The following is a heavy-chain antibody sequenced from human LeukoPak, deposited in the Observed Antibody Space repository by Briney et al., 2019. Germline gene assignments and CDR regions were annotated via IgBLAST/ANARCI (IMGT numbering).Heavy chain of an antibody. CDR2: ISDSGDKT. Sequence: PGGSLRLSCAASGFSFTTNAMNWVRQAPGKGLEWVSGISDSGDKTYYADSVKGRFTISRANHKNTLYLEMSSRGAAEAAVYYCVKDLVDRAFTPGFDVWGQGTVVTVSS. J-gene: IGHJ3*01. CDR1: GFSFTTNA. V-gene: IGHV3-23*01. D-gene: IGHD3-10*01. CDR3: VKDLVDRAFTPGFDV.